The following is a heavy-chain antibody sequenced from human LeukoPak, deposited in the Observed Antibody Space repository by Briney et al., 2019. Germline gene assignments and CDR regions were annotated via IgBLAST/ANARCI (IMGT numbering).Heavy chain of an antibody. V-gene: IGHV3-7*01. CDR1: GFTFSTYW. CDR2: IKQDGSER. CDR3: ARGGAAPGAY. Sequence: GGSLRLSCAASGFTFSTYWVNWVRQVPGKGLEWVANIKQDGSERYYVDSVKGRFTISRDNAKNSLYLQMNNLRAEDTALYYCARGGAAPGAYWGQGTLVTVSS. D-gene: IGHD1-26*01. J-gene: IGHJ4*02.